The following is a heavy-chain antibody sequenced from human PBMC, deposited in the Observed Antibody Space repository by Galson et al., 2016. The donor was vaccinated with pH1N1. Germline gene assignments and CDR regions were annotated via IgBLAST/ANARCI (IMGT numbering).Heavy chain of an antibody. V-gene: IGHV3-74*01. CDR1: GFTFSTYW. CDR2: IKYDGSTT. CDR3: AKVVRGSSWPSFDY. Sequence: SLRLSCAASGFTFSTYWMHWVRQGPGQGLVWVARIKYDGSTTAYADSVKGRFTISRDNSKNTLYLQMNSLRAEDTAVYYCAKVVRGSSWPSFDYWGQGTLVTVSS. D-gene: IGHD6-13*01. J-gene: IGHJ4*02.